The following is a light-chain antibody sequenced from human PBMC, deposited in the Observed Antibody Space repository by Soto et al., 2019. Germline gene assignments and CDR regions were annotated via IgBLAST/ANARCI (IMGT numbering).Light chain of an antibody. CDR1: ISNIATNS. V-gene: IGLV1-47*01. CDR3: AAWDDTVRSDV. CDR2: RDN. Sequence: QSVLTQPPSVSGTPGQRVTISCSGGISNIATNSVHWFQQLPGTAPKVLSNRDNQRPSGGPDRFSGSKSGTSASLAISGLRSEDEAEYYCAAWDDTVRSDVFGTGTKLTVL. J-gene: IGLJ1*01.